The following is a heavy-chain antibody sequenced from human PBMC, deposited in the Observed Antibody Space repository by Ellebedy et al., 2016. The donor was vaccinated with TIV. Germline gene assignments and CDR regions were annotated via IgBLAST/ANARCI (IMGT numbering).Heavy chain of an antibody. Sequence: GESLKISCAASGFTVSSNDMSWVRQAPGKGLEWVSVIYSGGSTYYAGSVKGRFTISRDNSKNTVYLQMNSLRAEDTAVYYCARDIVTPKDSYFDYWGQGTLVTVSS. V-gene: IGHV3-66*01. CDR3: ARDIVTPKDSYFDY. CDR1: GFTVSSND. J-gene: IGHJ4*02. D-gene: IGHD1-26*01. CDR2: IYSGGST.